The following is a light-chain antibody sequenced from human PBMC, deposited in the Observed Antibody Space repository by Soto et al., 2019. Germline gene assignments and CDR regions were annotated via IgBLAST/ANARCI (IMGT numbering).Light chain of an antibody. CDR1: QSISTY. CDR2: GAS. V-gene: IGKV1-39*01. Sequence: DIQMSQSPSSLSASIGDRITITCRASQSISTYLNGYQQKPGKAPRLLIYGASALQIGVPSRFSGSGSATDSTLTINSLQPEDFAAYYCQQSFITPPLTFGGGTTVEMK. CDR3: QQSFITPPLT. J-gene: IGKJ4*01.